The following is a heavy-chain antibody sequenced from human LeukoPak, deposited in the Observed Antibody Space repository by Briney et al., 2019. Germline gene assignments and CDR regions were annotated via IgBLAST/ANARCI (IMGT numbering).Heavy chain of an antibody. CDR3: AKDSSIMITFGGVIVIGELDY. J-gene: IGHJ4*02. CDR2: ISGSGGST. CDR1: GFTFSSYA. V-gene: IGHV3-23*01. Sequence: PGGSLRLSCAASGFTFSSYAMSWVRQAPGKGLEWVSAISGSGGSTYYADSVKGRFTISRDNSKNTLYLQMNSLRAEDTAVYYCAKDSSIMITFGGVIVIGELDYWGQGTLVTVSS. D-gene: IGHD3-16*02.